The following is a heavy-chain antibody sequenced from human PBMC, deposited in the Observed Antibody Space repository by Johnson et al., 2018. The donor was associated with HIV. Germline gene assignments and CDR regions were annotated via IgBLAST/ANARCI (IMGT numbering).Heavy chain of an antibody. CDR2: ISYDGSNK. CDR1: GFTFSNAW. Sequence: QVQLVESGGGLVKPGGSLRLSCAASGFTFSNAWMSWVRQAPGKGLEWVAVISYDGSNKYYADSVKGRFTISRDNSKNTLYMQMNSLRAEDTAVYYCAKDSDAGDAFDIWGQGTMVTVSS. V-gene: IGHV3-30*18. J-gene: IGHJ3*02. CDR3: AKDSDAGDAFDI.